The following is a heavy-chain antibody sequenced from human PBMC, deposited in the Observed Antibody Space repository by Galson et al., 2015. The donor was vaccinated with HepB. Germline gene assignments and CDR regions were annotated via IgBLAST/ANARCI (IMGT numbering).Heavy chain of an antibody. D-gene: IGHD4-17*01. V-gene: IGHV1-8*01. J-gene: IGHJ4*02. CDR1: GYSFTSHD. CDR2: MNVNNGNT. Sequence: SVKVSCKASGYSFTSHDINWVRQATGQGLEWMGWMNVNNGNTGCAPKFQGRVSMTMNTSISTAYLELFSLKSEDTAVYFCARTVYFDIWGQGTLVTVSS. CDR3: ARTVYFDI.